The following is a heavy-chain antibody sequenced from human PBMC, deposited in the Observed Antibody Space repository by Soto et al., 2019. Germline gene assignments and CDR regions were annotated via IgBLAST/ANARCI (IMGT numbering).Heavy chain of an antibody. D-gene: IGHD6-19*01. CDR1: GYTFTCYY. CDR3: ARGAYVAGGMAGVFYYYYGMDV. J-gene: IGHJ6*02. V-gene: IGHV1-2*04. CDR2: INPNSGGT. Sequence: AASVKVSCKASGYTFTCYYMHWVRQAPGQGLEWMGWINPNSGGTNYAQKFQGWVTMTRDTSISTAYMELSRLRSDDTAVYYCARGAYVAGGMAGVFYYYYGMDVWGQGTMVTVSS.